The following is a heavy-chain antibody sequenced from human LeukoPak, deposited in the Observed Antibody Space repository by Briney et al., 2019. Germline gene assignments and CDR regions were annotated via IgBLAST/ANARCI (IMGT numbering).Heavy chain of an antibody. CDR3: ARDRQEGYCSSTSCYYYYGMDV. CDR2: ISSNGGST. J-gene: IGHJ6*02. CDR1: GFTFSSYA. Sequence: GGSLRLSCAASGFTFSSYAMHWVRQAPGKGLEYVSAISSNGGSTYYANSVKGRFTISRDNSKNTLYLQMNSLRVEDTAVYYCARDRQEGYCSSTSCYYYYGMDVWGQGTTVTVSS. D-gene: IGHD2-2*01. V-gene: IGHV3-64*01.